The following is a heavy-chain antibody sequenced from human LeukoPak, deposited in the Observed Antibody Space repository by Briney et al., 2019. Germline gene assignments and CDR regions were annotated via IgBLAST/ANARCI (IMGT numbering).Heavy chain of an antibody. J-gene: IGHJ4*02. Sequence: GGSLRLSCAASGFTFSSYAMHWVRQAPGKGLEYVSAISSNGGSTYYANSVKGRFTISRDNSKNTLYLQMGSLRAEDMAVYYCARDGVTYYDFWSGYSDYWGQGTLVTVSS. CDR3: ARDGVTYYDFWSGYSDY. D-gene: IGHD3-3*01. CDR1: GFTFSSYA. CDR2: ISSNGGST. V-gene: IGHV3-64*01.